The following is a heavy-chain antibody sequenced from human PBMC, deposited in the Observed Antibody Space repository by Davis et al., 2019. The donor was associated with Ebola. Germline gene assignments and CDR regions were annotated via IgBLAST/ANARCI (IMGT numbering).Heavy chain of an antibody. CDR3: AKLAGEFNAFGI. J-gene: IGHJ3*02. CDR2: ISYSGGTI. CDR1: GFTFSDYY. V-gene: IGHV3-11*01. Sequence: PGGSLRLSCAASGFTFSDYYMSWIRQAPGKGLEWLSYISYSGGTIYYADSVRGRFTISRDNAKNSLYLQMNSLRAEDTALYYCAKLAGEFNAFGIWGQGTMVTVSS. D-gene: IGHD3-10*01.